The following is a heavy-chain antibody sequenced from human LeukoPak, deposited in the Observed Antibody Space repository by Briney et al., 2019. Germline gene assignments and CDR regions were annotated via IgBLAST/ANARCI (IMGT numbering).Heavy chain of an antibody. D-gene: IGHD3-10*01. J-gene: IGHJ4*02. V-gene: IGHV4-39*01. Sequence: SETLSLTCTVSGGSISSSSYYWGWIRQPPGKGLEWIGSIYYSGSTYYNPSLKSRVTISVDTSKNQSSLKLSSVTAADTAVYYCARLNRTTMVRGVITSFDYWGQGTLVTVSS. CDR3: ARLNRTTMVRGVITSFDY. CDR2: IYYSGST. CDR1: GGSISSSSYY.